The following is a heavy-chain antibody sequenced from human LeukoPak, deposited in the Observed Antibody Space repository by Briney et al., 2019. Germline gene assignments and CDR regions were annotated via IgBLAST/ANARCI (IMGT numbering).Heavy chain of an antibody. J-gene: IGHJ4*02. D-gene: IGHD1-26*01. CDR3: AKDIIGATTFVFDY. Sequence: GGSLRLSCAASGFTFDDYTMHWVRHAPGKGLEWVSLISWDGGSTYYADSVKGRFTISRDNSKNSLYLQMNSLRTEDTALYYCAKDIIGATTFVFDYWGQGTLVTVSS. CDR1: GFTFDDYT. CDR2: ISWDGGST. V-gene: IGHV3-43*01.